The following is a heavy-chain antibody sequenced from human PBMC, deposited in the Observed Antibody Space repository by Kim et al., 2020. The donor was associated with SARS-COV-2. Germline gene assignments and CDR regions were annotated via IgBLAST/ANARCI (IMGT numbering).Heavy chain of an antibody. CDR1: GGSISSGDYY. CDR3: ARVDLEGYTQLYYFDY. D-gene: IGHD5-18*01. CDR2: IYYSGST. Sequence: SETLSLTCTVSGGSISSGDYYWSWIRQPPGKGLEWIGYIYYSGSTYYNPSLKSRVTISVDTSKNQFSLKLSSVTAADTAVYYCARVDLEGYTQLYYFDYWGQGTLVTVSS. V-gene: IGHV4-30-4*01. J-gene: IGHJ4*02.